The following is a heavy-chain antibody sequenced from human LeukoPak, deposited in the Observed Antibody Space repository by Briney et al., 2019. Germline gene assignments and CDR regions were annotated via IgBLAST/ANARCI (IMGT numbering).Heavy chain of an antibody. J-gene: IGHJ4*02. D-gene: IGHD2-2*01. CDR3: ARDSEEYQLLSADFDY. CDR2: FIPLFATS. CDR1: GDTFNNYA. V-gene: IGHV1-69*06. Sequence: ASVKVSCKASGDTFNNYAIGWVRQAPGQGLEWMGGFIPLFATSKYAQKFQGRVTITADKSTSTAYMELSSLRSDDTAVYYCARDSEEYQLLSADFDYWGQGTLVTVSS.